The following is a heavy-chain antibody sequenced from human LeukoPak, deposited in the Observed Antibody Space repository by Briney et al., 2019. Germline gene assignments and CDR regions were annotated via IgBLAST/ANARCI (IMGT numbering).Heavy chain of an antibody. J-gene: IGHJ4*02. CDR2: ISYDGSNK. D-gene: IGHD2-15*01. CDR3: ERLLSGN. V-gene: IGHV3-30-3*01. Sequence: PGGSLRLSCAASGFTFSSYAMHWVRQAPGKGLEWVAVISYDGSNKYYADSVKGRFTISRDNSKNTLYLQMNSLRAEDTAVYYCERLLSGNWGQGTLVTVSS. CDR1: GFTFSSYA.